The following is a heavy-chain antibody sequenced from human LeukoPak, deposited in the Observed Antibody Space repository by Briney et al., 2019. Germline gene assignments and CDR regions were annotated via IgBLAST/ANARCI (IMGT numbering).Heavy chain of an antibody. Sequence: GGSLRLSCAASGFTFSSYAMSWVRQAPGKGLEWVSAISGSGGSTYYADPVKGRFTISRDNSKNTLYLQMNSLRAEDTAVYYCAKAPVRGVDNRFDPWAREPWSPSPQ. V-gene: IGHV3-23*01. J-gene: IGHJ5*02. CDR2: ISGSGGST. CDR1: GFTFSSYA. CDR3: AKAPVRGVDNRFDP. D-gene: IGHD3-10*01.